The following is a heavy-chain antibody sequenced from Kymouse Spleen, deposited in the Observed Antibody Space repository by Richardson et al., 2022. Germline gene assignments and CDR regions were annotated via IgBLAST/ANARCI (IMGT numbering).Heavy chain of an antibody. CDR2: ISGSGGST. Sequence: EVQLVESGGGLVQPGGSLRLSCAASGFTFSSYAMSWVRQAPGKGLEWVSAISGSGGSTYYADSVKGRFTISRDNSKNTLYLQMNSLRAEDTAVYYCAKWDNWNYGFYYYYYGMDVWGQGTTVTVSS. D-gene: IGHD1-7*01. J-gene: IGHJ6*02. CDR3: AKWDNWNYGFYYYYYGMDV. CDR1: GFTFSSYA. V-gene: IGHV3-23*04.